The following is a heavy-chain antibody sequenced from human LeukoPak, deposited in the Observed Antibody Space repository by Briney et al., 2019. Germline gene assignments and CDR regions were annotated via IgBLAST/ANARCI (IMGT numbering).Heavy chain of an antibody. CDR2: IKSKTDGGTT. CDR1: GFTFSNAW. J-gene: IGHJ4*02. D-gene: IGHD3-10*01. CDR3: TTDRLLWFGDPASWVGN. V-gene: IGHV3-15*01. Sequence: GGSLRLSCAASGFTFSNAWMSWVRQAPGKVLEWVGRIKSKTDGGTTDYAAPVKGRFTISRDDSKNTLYLQMNSLKTEDTAVYYCTTDRLLWFGDPASWVGNWGQGTLVTVSS.